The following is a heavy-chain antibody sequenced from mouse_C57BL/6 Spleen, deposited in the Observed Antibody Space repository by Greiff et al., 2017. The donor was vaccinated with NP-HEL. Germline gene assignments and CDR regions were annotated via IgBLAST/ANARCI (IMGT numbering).Heavy chain of an antibody. J-gene: IGHJ3*01. CDR2: IHPNSGST. D-gene: IGHD2-3*01. V-gene: IGHV1-64*01. CDR3: ASGLLAWFAY. Sequence: LVESGAELVKPGASVKLSCKASGYTFTSYWMHWVKQRPGQGLEWIGMIHPNSGSTNYNEKFKSKATLTVDKSSSTAYMQLSSLTSEDSAVYYCASGLLAWFAYWGQGTLVTVSA. CDR1: GYTFTSYW.